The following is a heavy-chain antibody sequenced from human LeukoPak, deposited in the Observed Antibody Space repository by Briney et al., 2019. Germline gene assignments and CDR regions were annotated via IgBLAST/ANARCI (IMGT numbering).Heavy chain of an antibody. Sequence: SETLSLTCTVSGGSISGYYWSWLRQPAGKGLEWIGRLYTSGSTNYSPSLKSRVTMSVDTSKSKFALKLSSVTAADTAVYYCARGPTYGSGSFIDYWGQGTLVTVSS. D-gene: IGHD3-10*01. V-gene: IGHV4-4*07. CDR1: GGSISGYY. CDR3: ARGPTYGSGSFIDY. J-gene: IGHJ4*02. CDR2: LYTSGST.